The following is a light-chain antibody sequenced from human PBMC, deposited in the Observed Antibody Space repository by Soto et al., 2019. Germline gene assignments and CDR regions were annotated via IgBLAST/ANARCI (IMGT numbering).Light chain of an antibody. Sequence: QSVLTQTPSVSAAPGQRVTISCSGSRSNVGENYVSWYQQFPGTAPQLVIYDDVKRSPGIPDRFSASKSGTSATLAITGLQTGDEADYYCGTWDNSLSAGLFGTGTKLIVL. V-gene: IGLV1-51*01. CDR1: RSNVGENY. CDR2: DDV. J-gene: IGLJ2*01. CDR3: GTWDNSLSAGL.